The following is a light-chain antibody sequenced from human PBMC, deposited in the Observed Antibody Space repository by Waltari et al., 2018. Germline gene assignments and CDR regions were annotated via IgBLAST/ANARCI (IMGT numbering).Light chain of an antibody. CDR1: DIGSNN. J-gene: IGLJ3*02. V-gene: IGLV3-21*04. Sequence: SFVLTQPPSVSVAPGKTAKITCGGNDIGSNNVQWYQQKPGQAPVVVVYYVTDRPSGIPERFSGSTSGNTATLTINRVEAGDEADYFCQVWDSSSDPVVFGGGTKLTVL. CDR2: YVT. CDR3: QVWDSSSDPVV.